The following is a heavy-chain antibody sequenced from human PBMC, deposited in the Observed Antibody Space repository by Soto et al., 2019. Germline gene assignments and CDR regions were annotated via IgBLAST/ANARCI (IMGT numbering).Heavy chain of an antibody. CDR2: VNSDGTST. V-gene: IGHV3-74*01. Sequence: EVQLVESGGDLVQPGGSLRLSCAASGLTFSGYRMHWVRQAPGKGLVWVSRVNSDGTSTAYADSVKGRFTISRDNAKNTLYLQMNSLRAKDTAVYYCARGWTGGYWGQGTLVTVSS. CDR3: ARGWTGGY. D-gene: IGHD2-15*01. CDR1: GLTFSGYR. J-gene: IGHJ4*02.